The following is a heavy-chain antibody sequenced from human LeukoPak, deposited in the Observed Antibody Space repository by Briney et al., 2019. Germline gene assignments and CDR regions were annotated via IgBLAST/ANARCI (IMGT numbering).Heavy chain of an antibody. J-gene: IGHJ4*02. CDR1: GSTLSRYW. D-gene: IGHD6-13*01. CDR3: ATVAGKQLSGSSGYYFYC. V-gene: IGHV3-74*03. Sequence: PGGSLRLSCAASGSTLSRYWMCWVRQAPGKGLVWVSRINSDGTSTMYADSVKGRFTISRDNAKNTLYLQMNSLRAEDTAVYYCATVAGKQLSGSSGYYFYCWGQGTLVTVSS. CDR2: INSDGTST.